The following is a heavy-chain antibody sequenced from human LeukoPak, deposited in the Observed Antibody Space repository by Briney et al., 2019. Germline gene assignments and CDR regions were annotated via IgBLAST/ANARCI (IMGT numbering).Heavy chain of an antibody. D-gene: IGHD5-12*01. V-gene: IGHV4-59*01. CDR3: ARVSAVATSFDY. CDR1: GASISSYY. CDR2: IYYTGST. Sequence: SETLSLTCTVSGASISSYYWSWIRQPPGKGLEWIGYIYYTGSTNYNPSLKSRVTISLDTSKNQFSLKLSSVTAADTAVYYCARVSAVATSFDYWGQGTLVTVSS. J-gene: IGHJ4*02.